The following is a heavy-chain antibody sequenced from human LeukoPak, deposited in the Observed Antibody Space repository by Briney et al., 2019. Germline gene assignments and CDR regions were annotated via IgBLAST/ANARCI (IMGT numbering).Heavy chain of an antibody. CDR1: GGSLSSYY. J-gene: IGHJ5*02. V-gene: IGHV4-59*01. D-gene: IGHD5-12*01. CDR3: ARFETTRGYGWFDP. CDR2: IYYSGST. Sequence: SETLSLTCTVSGGSLSSYYWNWIRQPPGKGLEWIGYIYYSGSTNYNPSLKSRVTISVDTSKNQFSLKLSSVTAADTAVYYCARFETTRGYGWFDPWGQGTLATASS.